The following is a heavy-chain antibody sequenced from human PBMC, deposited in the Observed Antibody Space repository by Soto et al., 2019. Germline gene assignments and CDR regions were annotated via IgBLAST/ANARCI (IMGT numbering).Heavy chain of an antibody. J-gene: IGHJ5*02. Sequence: GGSLRLSXAASGFTVSSNYMSWVRQAPGKGLEWVSVIYSGGSTYYAESVKGRFTISRDNSKSTLYLQMNSLRAEDTANYYCVRGSSYGSGTYYNLGFFGPWGQGTQVTVSS. CDR3: VRGSSYGSGTYYNLGFFGP. V-gene: IGHV3-53*01. CDR2: IYSGGST. D-gene: IGHD3-10*01. CDR1: GFTVSSNY.